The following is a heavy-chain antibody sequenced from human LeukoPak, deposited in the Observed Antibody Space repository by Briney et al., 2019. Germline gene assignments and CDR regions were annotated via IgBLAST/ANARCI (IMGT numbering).Heavy chain of an antibody. V-gene: IGHV3-30*02. CDR2: VSYDGSYK. CDR3: AKDPRYGFRTTIVVVPAAKSQGFDY. D-gene: IGHD2-2*01. CDR1: QFTFNNYG. Sequence: PGGSLRLSCITSQFTFNNYGMHWVRQAPGKGLEWVAFVSYDGSYKYYADSVKGRFTISRDNSKSTLYLQMNGLRTEDTAVYYCAKDPRYGFRTTIVVVPAAKSQGFDYWGQGTLVTVSS. J-gene: IGHJ4*02.